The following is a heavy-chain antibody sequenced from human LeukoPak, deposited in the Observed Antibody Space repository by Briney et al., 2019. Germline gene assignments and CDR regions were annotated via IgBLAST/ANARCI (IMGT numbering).Heavy chain of an antibody. V-gene: IGHV3-7*01. D-gene: IGHD3-10*01. CDR3: ARDRISYYYGSGSSGRYYYYYGMDV. J-gene: IGHJ6*02. CDR1: GFTFSSYW. Sequence: GGSLRLSCAASGFTFSSYWMSWVRQAPGKGLEWVANIKQDGSEKYYVDSVKGRFTISRDNAKNSLYLQMNSLRAEDTAVYYCARDRISYYYGSGSSGRYYYYYGMDVWGQGTTVTVSS. CDR2: IKQDGSEK.